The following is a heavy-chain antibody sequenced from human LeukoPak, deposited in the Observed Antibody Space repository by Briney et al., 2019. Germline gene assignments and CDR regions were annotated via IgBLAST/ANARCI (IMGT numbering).Heavy chain of an antibody. CDR3: AKGRMMATIMISFDY. CDR1: GFTFSSYG. Sequence: PGGSLRLSCAASGFTFSSYGMHWVRQAPGKGLEWVAVISYDGNTQYYADSVKGRFTISRDNSNNMLSLQMNSLKAEDTAVYYCAKGRMMATIMISFDYWGRGTLVTVSS. D-gene: IGHD5-24*01. V-gene: IGHV3-30*18. CDR2: ISYDGNTQ. J-gene: IGHJ4*02.